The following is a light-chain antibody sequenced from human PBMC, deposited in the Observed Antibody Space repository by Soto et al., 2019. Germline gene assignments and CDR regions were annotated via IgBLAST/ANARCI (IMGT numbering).Light chain of an antibody. CDR3: QQRSNWPRT. J-gene: IGKJ1*01. V-gene: IGKV3-11*01. Sequence: EIVLTQSPGTLSLSPGERAILSYRASQSVSSYLAWYQQKPGQAPRLLIYDASNRATGIPARFSGSGSGTDFTLTISSLEPEDFAVYYCQQRSNWPRTFGQGTKV. CDR1: QSVSSY. CDR2: DAS.